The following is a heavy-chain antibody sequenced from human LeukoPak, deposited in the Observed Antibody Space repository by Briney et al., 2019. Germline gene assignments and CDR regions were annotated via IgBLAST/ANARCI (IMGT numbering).Heavy chain of an antibody. Sequence: VASVKVSCKASGYSFADYYMHWVRQAPGQGLEWMGWIKPNSGDTRSAQKFQGRVIMTRDTSTGTAYMELSRLRSDDTAVYYCARVRYRLAETYIDYWGQGTLVTVSS. V-gene: IGHV1-2*02. CDR1: GYSFADYY. D-gene: IGHD3-16*01. CDR2: IKPNSGDT. J-gene: IGHJ4*02. CDR3: ARVRYRLAETYIDY.